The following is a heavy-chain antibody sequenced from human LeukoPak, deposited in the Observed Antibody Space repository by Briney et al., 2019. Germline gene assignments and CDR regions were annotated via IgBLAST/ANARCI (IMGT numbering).Heavy chain of an antibody. D-gene: IGHD3-22*01. CDR3: AKDRGGYYDSSGYFDY. Sequence: GGSLRLSCAASGFTFSSYGMHWVRQAPGKGLEWVAFIRYDGSNKYYADSVKGRFTISRDNSKNTLYLQMNSLRAEDTAVYYCAKDRGGYYDSSGYFDYWGQGTLVTVSS. J-gene: IGHJ4*02. CDR2: IRYDGSNK. CDR1: GFTFSSYG. V-gene: IGHV3-30*02.